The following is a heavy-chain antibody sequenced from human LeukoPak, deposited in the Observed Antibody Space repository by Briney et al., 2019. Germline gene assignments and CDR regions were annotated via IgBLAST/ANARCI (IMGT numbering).Heavy chain of an antibody. Sequence: SETLSLTCTVSGGSISSGSYYWSWIRQPAGNGLERIGRIYTSGSTNYNPSLKSRDTISVDTSRNQFSLKLSSVTAADTAVYYCARRTVLMVRGVIRFDPWGQGTLVTVSS. CDR1: GGSISSGSYY. CDR3: ARRTVLMVRGVIRFDP. V-gene: IGHV4-61*02. CDR2: IYTSGST. D-gene: IGHD3-10*01. J-gene: IGHJ5*02.